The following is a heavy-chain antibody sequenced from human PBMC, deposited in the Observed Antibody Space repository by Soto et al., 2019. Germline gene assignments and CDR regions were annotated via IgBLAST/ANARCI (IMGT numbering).Heavy chain of an antibody. Sequence: QVQLLASGPGLVKPSETLSLTCTVSGNSISDYYWSWIRQPPGKGLEWIGYIFHNGNTNYNPSLKSRVTMSVDTSKNQFALRLSSVTAADTALYYCARDVGGTVTLEADFDFGGQGTMVTVS. D-gene: IGHD4-17*01. V-gene: IGHV4-59*01. J-gene: IGHJ3*01. CDR3: ARDVGGTVTLEADFDF. CDR2: IFHNGNT. CDR1: GNSISDYY.